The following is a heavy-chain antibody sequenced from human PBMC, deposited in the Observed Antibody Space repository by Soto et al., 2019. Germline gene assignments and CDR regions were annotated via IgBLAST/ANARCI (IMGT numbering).Heavy chain of an antibody. CDR2: IYLGDSDT. CDR1: GYSFTNNW. V-gene: IGHV5-51*01. J-gene: IGHJ4*02. D-gene: IGHD2-8*01. CDR3: ARVSLYCTNGVCHFDY. Sequence: GASLKISCKDYGYSFTNNWIGWVRQMPGKGLEWMGSIYLGDSDTRYSPSFEGQVTIPADEAIDTAYLQWSSLKASDTAMYYCARVSLYCTNGVCHFDYWGQGTLVTVSS.